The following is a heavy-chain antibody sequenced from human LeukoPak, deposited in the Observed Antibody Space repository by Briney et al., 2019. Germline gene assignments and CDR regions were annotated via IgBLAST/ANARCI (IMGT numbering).Heavy chain of an antibody. CDR3: ARENRRLRYFDWLPIRGVEYYYMDV. J-gene: IGHJ6*03. CDR2: IYYSGST. CDR1: GGSISSSSYY. D-gene: IGHD3-9*01. Sequence: SETLSLTCTVSGGSISSSSYYWGWIRQPPGKGLEWIGSIYYSGSTYYNPSLKSRVTISVDTSKNQFSLKLSSVTAADTAVYYCARENRRLRYFDWLPIRGVEYYYMDVWGKGTTVTISS. V-gene: IGHV4-39*02.